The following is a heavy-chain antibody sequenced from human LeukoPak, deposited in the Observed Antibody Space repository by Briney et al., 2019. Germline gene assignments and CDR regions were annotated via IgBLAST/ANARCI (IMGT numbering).Heavy chain of an antibody. J-gene: IGHJ5*02. CDR2: INHSGST. Sequence: PSETLSLTCAVYGGSFSGYYWSWIRQPPGKGLEWIGEINHSGSTNYNPSLKSRVTISVDTPKNQFSLKLSSVTAADTAVYYCARTQWLVRNWFDPWGQGTLVTVSS. V-gene: IGHV4-34*01. D-gene: IGHD6-19*01. CDR3: ARTQWLVRNWFDP. CDR1: GGSFSGYY.